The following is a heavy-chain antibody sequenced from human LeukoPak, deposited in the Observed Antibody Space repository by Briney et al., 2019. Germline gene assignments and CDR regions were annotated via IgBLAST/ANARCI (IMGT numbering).Heavy chain of an antibody. J-gene: IGHJ3*01. CDR1: GFTFTSHW. CDR2: INKDGSET. V-gene: IGHV3-74*03. Sequence: GGSLRLSCAASGFTFTSHWMHWDRQVPGMGLVWVSRINKDGSETTYADSVKGRFSISRDNAKNTLYLQMDSLRVDDTAVYYCVREGPRGSDAFDVWGQGTIVTVSS. D-gene: IGHD3-10*01. CDR3: VREGPRGSDAFDV.